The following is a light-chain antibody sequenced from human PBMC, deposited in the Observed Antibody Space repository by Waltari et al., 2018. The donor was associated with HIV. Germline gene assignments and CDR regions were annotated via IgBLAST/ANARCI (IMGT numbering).Light chain of an antibody. CDR1: NSAIGASDY. CDR2: NVK. V-gene: IGLV2-14*01. CDR3: ASLSNNLNLVV. J-gene: IGLJ2*01. Sequence: QSALSQPASVSGSPGQSITISCTGTNSAIGASDYVSWDQIFPDRAPPLLIYNVKKRPSGVSSRFAGSKAANTASLTISGLQLEDEAHFYCASLSNNLNLVVFGGGTHLTVL.